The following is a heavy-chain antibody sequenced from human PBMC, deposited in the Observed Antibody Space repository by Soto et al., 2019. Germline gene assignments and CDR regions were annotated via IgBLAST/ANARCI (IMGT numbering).Heavy chain of an antibody. V-gene: IGHV3-74*01. CDR3: ARDKALAYYMDV. CDR2: INSDGSST. J-gene: IGHJ6*03. Sequence: GGSLRLSCAASGFTFSSYWMHWVRQAPGKGLVWVSRINSDGSSTTYADSVKGRFTISRDNAKNTLYLQMNSLRAEDTAVYYCARDKALAYYMDVWGKGTTVTVSS. CDR1: GFTFSSYW.